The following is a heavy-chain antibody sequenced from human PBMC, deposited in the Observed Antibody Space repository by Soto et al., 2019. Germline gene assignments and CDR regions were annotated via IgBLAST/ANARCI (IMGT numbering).Heavy chain of an antibody. Sequence: EVQLLQSGGGLVQPGGSLRLSCAASGFTFSSYAMSWVRQAPGKGLEWVSAISGSGGSTYYADFVKGRFTISRDNSKKTLYLQMNSLRAEDTGRDSCAKTLPVGGLQLTYFDYWGQGTPVTVSS. J-gene: IGHJ4*02. D-gene: IGHD2-21*02. V-gene: IGHV3-23*01. CDR2: ISGSGGST. CDR3: AKTLPVGGLQLTYFDY. CDR1: GFTFSSYA.